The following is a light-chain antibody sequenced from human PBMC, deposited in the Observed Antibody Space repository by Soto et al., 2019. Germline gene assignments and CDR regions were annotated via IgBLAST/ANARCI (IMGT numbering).Light chain of an antibody. CDR1: SSNIGAGYD. Sequence: QAVVTQPPSVSGAPGQRVTISCTGSSSNIGAGYDVHWYQQLPGEAPKLLIYGKSNRSSGVPDRISASTSGTSASLAISDLQADDEADYYCQTYDSSLRGVFGGGTKLTVL. V-gene: IGLV1-40*01. J-gene: IGLJ3*02. CDR3: QTYDSSLRGV. CDR2: GKS.